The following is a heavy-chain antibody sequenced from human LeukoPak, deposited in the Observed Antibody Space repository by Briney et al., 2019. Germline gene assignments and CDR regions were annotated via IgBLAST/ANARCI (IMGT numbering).Heavy chain of an antibody. CDR1: GGSISSSSYY. D-gene: IGHD2-2*02. J-gene: IGHJ4*02. CDR2: IYYSGST. V-gene: IGHV4-39*07. Sequence: PSETLSLTCTVSGGSISSSSYYWGWIRQPPGKGLEWIGSIYYSGSTYYNPSLKSRVTISVDTSKNQFSLKLSSVTAADTAVYYCARDFSSGVPAAITPHFDYWGQGTLVTVSS. CDR3: ARDFSSGVPAAITPHFDY.